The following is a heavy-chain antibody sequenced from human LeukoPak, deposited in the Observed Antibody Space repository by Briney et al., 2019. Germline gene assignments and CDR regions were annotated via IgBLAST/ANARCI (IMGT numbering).Heavy chain of an antibody. CDR1: GGSVSGYH. J-gene: IGHJ4*02. CDR2: IYFTGST. Sequence: SETLSLTCTVSGGSVSGYHWCWIRQPPGQGLECIGHIYFTGSTTYNPSLKSRVTISVDTSQNQFSLSLTSVTSADTAVYYCARVTAAGGGFDHWGQGTLVTVSS. D-gene: IGHD2-15*01. V-gene: IGHV4-59*02. CDR3: ARVTAAGGGFDH.